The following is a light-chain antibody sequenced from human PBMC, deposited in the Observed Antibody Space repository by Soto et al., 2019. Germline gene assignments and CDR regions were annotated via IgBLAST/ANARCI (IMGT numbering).Light chain of an antibody. CDR1: QGISGW. J-gene: IGKJ4*01. Sequence: DIQMTQSPSSVSASVGDRVTITCRASQGISGWLAWYQQKPGKAPNLLIHVASTLQSGVPSRFSGSGSGTDFTLTISSLQPEDSATYFCQQANSFPFTFGGGTKVEIE. CDR3: QQANSFPFT. V-gene: IGKV1D-12*01. CDR2: VAS.